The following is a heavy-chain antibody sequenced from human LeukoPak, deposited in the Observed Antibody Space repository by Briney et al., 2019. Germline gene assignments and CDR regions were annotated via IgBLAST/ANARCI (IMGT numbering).Heavy chain of an antibody. Sequence: SETLSLTCTVSGGSISSYYWSWIRQPPGKGLEWIGYIYYSGSTYYNPSLKRRVTISIDTSKNQFSLKLSSVTAADTAVYYCVRVDTAIGLWFDPWGQGTLVTVSS. J-gene: IGHJ5*02. CDR1: GGSISSYY. V-gene: IGHV4-59*12. CDR3: VRVDTAIGLWFDP. D-gene: IGHD5-18*01. CDR2: IYYSGST.